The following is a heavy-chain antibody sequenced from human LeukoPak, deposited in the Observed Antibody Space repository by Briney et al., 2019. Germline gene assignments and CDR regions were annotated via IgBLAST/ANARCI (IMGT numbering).Heavy chain of an antibody. CDR2: IWYDGSDK. D-gene: IGHD2-2*01. V-gene: IGHV3-33*01. CDR3: ARDYIAVVPAAIKYYYYGMDV. CDR1: GFTFSSYG. J-gene: IGHJ6*02. Sequence: GGSLRLSCAASGFTFSSYGMHWVRQAPGKGLEWVAVIWYDGSDKYYADSVKGRFTISRDNSKNTLYLQMNSLRAEDTAVYYCARDYIAVVPAAIKYYYYGMDVWGQGTTVTVSS.